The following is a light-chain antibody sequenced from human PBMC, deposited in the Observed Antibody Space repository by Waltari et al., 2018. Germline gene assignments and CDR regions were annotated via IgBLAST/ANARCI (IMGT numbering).Light chain of an antibody. J-gene: IGKJ4*01. CDR1: QSISGD. Sequence: DIQMTQSPSSLSASVGDRVTITCRASQSISGDLNLYQQKPGKAPKVLIYATSSLQSGVPSRFGGSGSGTDFTLTISSLQPEDFATYYCQQSYRTPPLTFGGGTKVEIK. CDR2: ATS. CDR3: QQSYRTPPLT. V-gene: IGKV1-39*01.